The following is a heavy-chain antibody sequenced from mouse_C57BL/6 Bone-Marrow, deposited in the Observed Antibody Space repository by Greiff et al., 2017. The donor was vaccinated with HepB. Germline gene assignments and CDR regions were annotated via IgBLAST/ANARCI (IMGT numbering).Heavy chain of an antibody. CDR3: ARDAGDVRFAY. V-gene: IGHV7-1*01. CDR1: GFTFSDFY. CDR2: SRNKANDYTT. Sequence: EVKVVESGGGLVQSGRSLRLSCATSGFTFSDFYMEWVRQAPGKGLEWIAASRNKANDYTTEYSASVKGRFIVSRDTSQSILYLQMNALRAEDTAIYYCARDAGDVRFAYWGQGTLVTVSA. J-gene: IGHJ3*01. D-gene: IGHD3-3*01.